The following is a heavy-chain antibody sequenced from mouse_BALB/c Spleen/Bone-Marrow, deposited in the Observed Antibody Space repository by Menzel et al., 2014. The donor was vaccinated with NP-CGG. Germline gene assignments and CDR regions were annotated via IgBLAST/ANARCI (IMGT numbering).Heavy chain of an antibody. CDR1: GYTFTNYY. Sequence: QVQLQQSGPELVKPGASVRISCKASGYTFTNYYIHWVKQRPGQGLEWIGWIHPVNVHANFNEKFRGKATLTADKSSSTAYMQLSGLTSEDSAVYFCARWLLPYYAMDYWGQGTSVTVSS. D-gene: IGHD2-3*01. CDR3: ARWLLPYYAMDY. CDR2: IHPVNVHA. J-gene: IGHJ4*01. V-gene: IGHV1S56*01.